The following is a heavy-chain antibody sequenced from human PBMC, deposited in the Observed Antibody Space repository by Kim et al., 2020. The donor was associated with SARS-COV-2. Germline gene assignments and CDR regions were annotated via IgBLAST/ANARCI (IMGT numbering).Heavy chain of an antibody. CDR2: IYYSGST. J-gene: IGHJ6*02. CDR1: GGSISSYY. V-gene: IGHV4-59*13. CDR3: ARDTPHLFSYYDMDV. Sequence: SETLSLTCTVSGGSISSYYWSWIRQPPGKGLEWIGYIYYSGSTNYNPSLKSRVTISVDKSKNQFSLKLSSVTAADTAVDYCARDTPHLFSYYDMDVWGQGTTVTVSS.